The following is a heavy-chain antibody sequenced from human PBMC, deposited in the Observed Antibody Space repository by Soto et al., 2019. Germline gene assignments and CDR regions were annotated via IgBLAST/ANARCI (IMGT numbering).Heavy chain of an antibody. D-gene: IGHD3-16*02. V-gene: IGHV4-34*01. Sequence: QVQLQQWGAGLLKPSETLSLTCAVYGGSFSGYYWSWIRQPPGKGLEWIGEINHSGSTNYNPSLKSQVTISVDTSKNQFSLKLSSVTAADTAVYYCARSKSRGVIVSYNWFDPWGQGTLVTVSS. CDR3: ARSKSRGVIVSYNWFDP. CDR2: INHSGST. J-gene: IGHJ5*02. CDR1: GGSFSGYY.